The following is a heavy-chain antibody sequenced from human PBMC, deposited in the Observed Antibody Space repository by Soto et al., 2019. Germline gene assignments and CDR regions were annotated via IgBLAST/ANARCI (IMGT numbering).Heavy chain of an antibody. J-gene: IGHJ4*02. V-gene: IGHV2-5*02. CDR2: IYWDDDK. CDR1: GFSLTETGMG. Sequence: QITLKESGPTLVKPTQTLTLTCTFSGFSLTETGMGMGWIRQPPGKALEWLALIYWDDDKRYSPSLQRGLTISKDASKNQVVLTKTTVDAVDTATYYCAHRRSGYFDSWGQGTLITVSS. CDR3: AHRRSGYFDS.